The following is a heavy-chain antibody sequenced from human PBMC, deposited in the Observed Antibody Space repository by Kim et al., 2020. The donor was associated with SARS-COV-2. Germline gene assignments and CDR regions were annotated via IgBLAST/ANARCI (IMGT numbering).Heavy chain of an antibody. D-gene: IGHD3-10*01. Sequence: SETLSLTCTVSGGSISSYYWSWIRQPPGKGLEWIGYIYYSGSTNYNPSLKSRVTISVDTSKNQFSLKLSSVTAADTAVYYCARGPYGSGSYYKPGYDYWGQGTLVTVSS. V-gene: IGHV4-59*13. CDR3: ARGPYGSGSYYKPGYDY. CDR1: GGSISSYY. J-gene: IGHJ4*02. CDR2: IYYSGST.